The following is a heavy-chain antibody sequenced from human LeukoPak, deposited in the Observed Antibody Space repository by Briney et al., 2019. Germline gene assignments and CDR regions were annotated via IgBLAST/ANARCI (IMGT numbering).Heavy chain of an antibody. CDR3: ARDSTYCGGDCYSDFDY. D-gene: IGHD2-21*02. CDR1: GFTFSSYA. V-gene: IGHV3-23*01. J-gene: IGHJ4*02. Sequence: GESLRLSCAASGFTFSSYAMSWVRQAPGKGLEWVSAISGSGGSTYYADSVKGRFTISRDNSKNTLYLQMNSLRAEDTAVYYCARDSTYCGGDCYSDFDYWGQGTLVTVSS. CDR2: ISGSGGST.